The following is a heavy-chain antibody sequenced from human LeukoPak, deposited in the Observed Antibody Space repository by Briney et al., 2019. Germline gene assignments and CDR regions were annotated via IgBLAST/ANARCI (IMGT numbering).Heavy chain of an antibody. CDR2: IYYSGST. D-gene: IGHD2-8*01. CDR1: GGSISSSSYY. CDR3: ARGMGHV. V-gene: IGHV4-39*07. J-gene: IGHJ6*04. Sequence: SETLSLTCTVSGGSISSSSYYWGWIRQPPGKGLEWIGSIYYSGSTYYNPSLKSRVTISVDTSKNQFSLKLSSVTAADTAVYYCARGMGHVWGKGTTVTVSS.